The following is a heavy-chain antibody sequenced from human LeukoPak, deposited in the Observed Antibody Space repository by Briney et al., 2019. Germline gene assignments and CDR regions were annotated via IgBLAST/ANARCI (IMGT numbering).Heavy chain of an antibody. D-gene: IGHD2-2*01. CDR3: ARRLGGYCASASCSHVDY. Sequence: SETLSLTCAVYGESLSGYYWSWIRQPPGKGLEWFGEINYSGSASYNPSLMSRVAISVDTSKNQFSLKMSSVTAADTAMYFCARRLGGYCASASCSHVDYWGQGTLVTVSS. V-gene: IGHV4-34*01. J-gene: IGHJ4*02. CDR2: INYSGSA. CDR1: GESLSGYY.